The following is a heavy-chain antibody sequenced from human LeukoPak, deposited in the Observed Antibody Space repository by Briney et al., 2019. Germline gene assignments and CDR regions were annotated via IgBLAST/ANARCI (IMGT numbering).Heavy chain of an antibody. CDR2: GSGSGGST. J-gene: IGHJ4*02. V-gene: IGHV3-23*01. CDR3: AKDSGPSGSGSYTYDY. CDR1: GFTFSSYA. D-gene: IGHD3-10*01. Sequence: GGSLRLSCAASGFTFSSYAMSWVRQAPGKGLEWVSAGSGSGGSTYYADSVKGRFTISRDNSKNTLYLHMNSLRAEDTAVYYCAKDSGPSGSGSYTYDYWGQGTLVTVSS.